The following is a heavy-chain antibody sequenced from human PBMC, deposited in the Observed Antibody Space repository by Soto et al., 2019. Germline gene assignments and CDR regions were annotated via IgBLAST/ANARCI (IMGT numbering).Heavy chain of an antibody. CDR2: ISAYNGNT. V-gene: IGHV1-18*01. CDR1: GYTFTSYG. J-gene: IGHJ4*02. Sequence: ASVKVSCKASGYTFTSYGISWVRQAPGQGLEWMGWISAYNGNTNYAQKLQGRVTMTTDTSTSTAYMELRSLRSDDTAVYYCARALLFLEWLFPKPYFAYWGQGTLVTVSS. D-gene: IGHD3-3*01. CDR3: ARALLFLEWLFPKPYFAY.